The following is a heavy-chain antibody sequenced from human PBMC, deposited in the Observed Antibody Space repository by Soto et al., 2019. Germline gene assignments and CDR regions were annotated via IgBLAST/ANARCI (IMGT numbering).Heavy chain of an antibody. CDR2: IYPGDSDT. CDR1: GYSFTSYW. D-gene: IGHD3-3*01. Sequence: GSLKISCQGSGYSFTSYWIGWVRQMPGKGLEWMGIIYPGDSDTRYSPSFQGQVTISADKSISTAYLQWSSLKASDTAMYYCARQRGYDFWSGYLDVWGQGTTVTV. J-gene: IGHJ6*02. V-gene: IGHV5-51*01. CDR3: ARQRGYDFWSGYLDV.